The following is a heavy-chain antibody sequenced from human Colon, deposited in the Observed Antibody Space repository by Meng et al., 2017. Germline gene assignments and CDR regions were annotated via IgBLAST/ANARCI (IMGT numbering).Heavy chain of an antibody. CDR3: ARTDMLDS. D-gene: IGHD3-16*01. V-gene: IGHV1-8*01. CDR1: GYTFTSSD. Sequence: QVQLVHSGAEVRKPVASVKLTCKASGYTFTSSDINWVRQATGRGLEWLGLMNPNTGNTGSAQKFQGRVSMTRDTSIGTAYMELSGLTSEDTAVYYCARTDMLDSWGQGTLVTVSS. CDR2: MNPNTGNT. J-gene: IGHJ5*01.